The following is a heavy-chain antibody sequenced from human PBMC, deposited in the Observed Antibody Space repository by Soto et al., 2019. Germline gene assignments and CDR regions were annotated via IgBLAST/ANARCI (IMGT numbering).Heavy chain of an antibody. D-gene: IGHD3-10*01. J-gene: IGHJ5*02. CDR2: IYYSGST. V-gene: IGHV4-30-4*01. CDR1: GGSISSGDYY. CDR3: AREILWPGEYGGGNWFDP. Sequence: SETLSLTCTVSGGSISSGDYYWSWIRQPPGKGLEWIGYIYYSGSTYYNPSLKSRVTISVDTSKNQFSLKLSSVTAADTAVYYCAREILWPGEYGGGNWFDPWGQGTLVTVSS.